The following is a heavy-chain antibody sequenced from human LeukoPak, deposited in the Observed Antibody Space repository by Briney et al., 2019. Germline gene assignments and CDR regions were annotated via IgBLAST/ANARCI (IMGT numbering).Heavy chain of an antibody. CDR3: VKDIVVVPAAGNWFDP. D-gene: IGHD2-2*01. V-gene: IGHV3-30-3*01. CDR2: ISYDGSNK. Sequence: PGRSLRLSCAASGFTFSSYAMHWVRQAPGKGLEWVAVISYDGSNKYYADSVKGRFTISRDNSKNTLYLQMNSLRAEDTAVYYCVKDIVVVPAAGNWFDPWGQGTLVTVSS. CDR1: GFTFSSYA. J-gene: IGHJ5*02.